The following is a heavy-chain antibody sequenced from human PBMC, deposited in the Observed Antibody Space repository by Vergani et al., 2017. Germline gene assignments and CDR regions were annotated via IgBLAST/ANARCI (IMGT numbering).Heavy chain of an antibody. CDR2: RNPNSGGT. Sequence: QVQLVQSGAEVKKTGASVKVSCKASGYTFTGYYMHWVRQAPGQGLEWMGWRNPNSGGTNYAQKFQGRGTMTRDTSISTSYMELSRLRSDDTAVYYCAREFASRNIAVAGRVRSYFDYWGQGTRVTVSS. CDR3: AREFASRNIAVAGRVRSYFDY. CDR1: GYTFTGYY. V-gene: IGHV1-2*02. D-gene: IGHD6-19*01. J-gene: IGHJ4*02.